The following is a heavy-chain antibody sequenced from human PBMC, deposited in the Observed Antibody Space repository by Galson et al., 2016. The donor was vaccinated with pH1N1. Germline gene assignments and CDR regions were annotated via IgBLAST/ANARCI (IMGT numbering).Heavy chain of an antibody. J-gene: IGHJ5*02. CDR2: VISFFGTT. Sequence: SVKVSCKASGGSLTSSAITWVRQAPGQGLEWMGRVISFFGTTNYAQKFQGRVTITADKSTSVVYMELNRLTSEDTAEYYCARGELGRGVNGGNWIDPWGQGTLVTVSS. CDR1: GGSLTSSA. D-gene: IGHD1-7*01. CDR3: ARGELGRGVNGGNWIDP. V-gene: IGHV1-69*06.